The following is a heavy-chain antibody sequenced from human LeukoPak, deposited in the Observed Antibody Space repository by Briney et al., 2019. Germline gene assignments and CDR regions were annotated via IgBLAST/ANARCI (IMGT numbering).Heavy chain of an antibody. V-gene: IGHV4-38-2*02. D-gene: IGHD2-8*02. J-gene: IGHJ4*02. Sequence: SETLSLTCTVSGYSISSGYYWGWVRQSPGKGLEWIGTIYHSGTTYYNPSIKSRLSVSMDTSKNQFSLKLTSVTAADTAVYFCVRDLVVYGNIDYWGQGTLVTVPS. CDR3: VRDLVVYGNIDY. CDR2: IYHSGTT. CDR1: GYSISSGYY.